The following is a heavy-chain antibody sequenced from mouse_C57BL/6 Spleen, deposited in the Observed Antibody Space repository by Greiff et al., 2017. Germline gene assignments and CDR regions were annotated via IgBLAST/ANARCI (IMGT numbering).Heavy chain of an antibody. CDR3: TIFMQWSDAMDH. V-gene: IGHV1-22*01. CDR1: GYTFTDYN. J-gene: IGHJ4*01. D-gene: IGHD6-5*01. Sequence: EVKLQESGPELVKPGASVKMSCKASGYTFTDYNMHWVKQSHGKSLEWIGYMNPNNGGTSHNQKFKGKATLTVNESSSTAYMELRSLTSADSAVYYCTIFMQWSDAMDHWGQRTSATSSS. CDR2: MNPNNGGT.